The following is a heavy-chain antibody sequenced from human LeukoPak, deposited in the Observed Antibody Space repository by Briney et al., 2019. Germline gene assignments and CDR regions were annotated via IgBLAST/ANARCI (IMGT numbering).Heavy chain of an antibody. CDR3: ASVYDTIFGVVIIPHYFDY. J-gene: IGHJ4*02. V-gene: IGHV4-38-2*01. CDR1: GYSISSGYY. Sequence: PSDTLSLTCAVSGYSISSGYYWGWIRQPPGKGLEWVGSIYHSGSTYYNPSLKSRVTISVDTSKNQFSLKLSSVTAADTAVYYCASVYDTIFGVVIIPHYFDYWGQGTLVTVSS. D-gene: IGHD3-3*01. CDR2: IYHSGST.